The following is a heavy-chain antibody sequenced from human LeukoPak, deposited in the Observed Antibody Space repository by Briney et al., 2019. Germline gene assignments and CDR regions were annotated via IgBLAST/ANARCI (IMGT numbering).Heavy chain of an antibody. CDR2: ISSSSSYI. Sequence: GGSLGLSCAASGFTFSSYSMNWVRQAPGKGLEWVSSISSSSSYIYYADSVKGRFTISRDNAKNSLYLQMNSLRAEDTAVYYCARGYSSSSPFDYWGQGTLVTVSS. V-gene: IGHV3-21*01. CDR1: GFTFSSYS. D-gene: IGHD6-6*01. CDR3: ARGYSSSSPFDY. J-gene: IGHJ4*02.